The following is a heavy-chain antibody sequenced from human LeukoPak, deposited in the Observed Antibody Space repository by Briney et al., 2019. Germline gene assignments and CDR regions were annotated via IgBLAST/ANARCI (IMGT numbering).Heavy chain of an antibody. CDR2: IYYSGST. Sequence: SETLSLTCTVSGGSISSYYWSWIRQPPGKGLEWIGYIYYSGSTNYNPSLKSRVTISVDTSKNQFSLKLSSVTAADTAVYYCARVLSGSYSHFDYWGQGTLVTVSS. J-gene: IGHJ4*02. D-gene: IGHD1-26*01. CDR3: ARVLSGSYSHFDY. V-gene: IGHV4-59*01. CDR1: GGSISSYY.